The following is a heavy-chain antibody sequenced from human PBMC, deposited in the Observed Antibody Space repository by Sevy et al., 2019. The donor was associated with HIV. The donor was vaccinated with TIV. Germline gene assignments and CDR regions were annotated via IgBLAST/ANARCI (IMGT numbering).Heavy chain of an antibody. D-gene: IGHD3-16*01. CDR3: AKDPRGSGGGSVWFDP. Sequence: GGSLRLSCAASGFTFSSYAMSWVRQAPGKGLEWVSAISGSGGSTYYADSVKGRFTISRDNSKNTLYLQMNSLRAEDTAVYYCAKDPRGSGGGSVWFDPWGQGTLVTVSS. V-gene: IGHV3-23*01. CDR2: ISGSGGST. CDR1: GFTFSSYA. J-gene: IGHJ5*02.